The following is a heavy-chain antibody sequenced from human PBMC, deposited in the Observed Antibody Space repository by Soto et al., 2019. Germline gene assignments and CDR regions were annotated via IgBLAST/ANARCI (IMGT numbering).Heavy chain of an antibody. CDR3: ARSTAAAGSVRYYYGMDV. D-gene: IGHD6-13*01. CDR2: IIPIFGTA. V-gene: IGHV1-69*01. CDR1: GGTFSSYA. Sequence: QVQLVQSGAEVKKPGSSVKVSCKASGGTFSSYAISWVRQAPGQGLEWMGGIIPIFGTANYAQKFQGRVTITADESTSTAYMELSSLRSEDTAVYYCARSTAAAGSVRYYYGMDVWGQGTTVTVSS. J-gene: IGHJ6*02.